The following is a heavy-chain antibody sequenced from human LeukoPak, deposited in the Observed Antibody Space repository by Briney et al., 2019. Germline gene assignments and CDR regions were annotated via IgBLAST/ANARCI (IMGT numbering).Heavy chain of an antibody. V-gene: IGHV3-21*01. D-gene: IGHD5-24*01. CDR2: ISSSSSYI. CDR1: GFTFSSYS. Sequence: GGSLRLSCAASGFTFSSYSMNWVRQAPGEGLEWVSSISSSSSYIYYADSVKGRFTISRDNAKNSLYLQMNSLRAEDTAVYYCARDWGDGFYDYWGQGTLVTVSS. CDR3: ARDWGDGFYDY. J-gene: IGHJ4*02.